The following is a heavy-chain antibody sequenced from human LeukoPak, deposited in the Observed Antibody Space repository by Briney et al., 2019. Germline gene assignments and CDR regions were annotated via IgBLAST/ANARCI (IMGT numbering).Heavy chain of an antibody. D-gene: IGHD1-26*01. CDR3: ARDGIVGATAFDY. CDR1: GFTFSSYS. Sequence: GGSLRLSRAASGFTFSSYSMNWVRQAPGKGLEWVSSISSSNSYIYYADSVKGRFTISRDNAKNSLYLQMNSLRAEDTAVYYCARDGIVGATAFDYWGQGTLVTVSS. V-gene: IGHV3-21*01. CDR2: ISSSNSYI. J-gene: IGHJ4*02.